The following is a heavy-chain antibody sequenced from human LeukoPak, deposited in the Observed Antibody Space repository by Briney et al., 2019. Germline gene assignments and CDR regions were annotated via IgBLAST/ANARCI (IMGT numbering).Heavy chain of an antibody. CDR1: GFSVSDYW. CDR2: IKQDGSEK. Sequence: GGSLRLSCAASGFSVSDYWMTWVRQAPGKGLEWVANIKQDGSEKTYVDSVKGRFTISRDNAKNSLYLQMNSLRVEDTAMYYCAKDRDIYYDSSGYRQNDAFDIWGQGTMVTVSS. CDR3: AKDRDIYYDSSGYRQNDAFDI. D-gene: IGHD3-22*01. J-gene: IGHJ3*02. V-gene: IGHV3-7*01.